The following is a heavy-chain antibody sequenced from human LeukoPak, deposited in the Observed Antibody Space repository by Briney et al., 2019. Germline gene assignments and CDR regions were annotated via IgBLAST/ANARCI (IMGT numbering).Heavy chain of an antibody. Sequence: GGSLRLSCAASGFTFSSYAMNWVRQAPGKGLEWVSAISGSGGSTYYADSVKGRFTISRDISKNTLYLQMNSLRAGDTAVYYCAKYYDFWSGYQYTSDYYYYSMDVWGHGTTVTVSS. J-gene: IGHJ6*02. D-gene: IGHD3-3*01. CDR2: ISGSGGST. CDR3: AKYYDFWSGYQYTSDYYYYSMDV. V-gene: IGHV3-23*01. CDR1: GFTFSSYA.